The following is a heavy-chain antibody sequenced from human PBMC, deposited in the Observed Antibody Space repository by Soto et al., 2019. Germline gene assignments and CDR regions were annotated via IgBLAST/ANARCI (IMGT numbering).Heavy chain of an antibody. CDR1: GFTFSDYY. V-gene: IGHV3-11*05. CDR2: ISSSSKYT. Sequence: GGSLRLSCAASGFTFSDYYMSWIRQAPGKGLEWVSYISSSSKYTNYADSVKGRFTISRDSAKNSLYLQMNSLRAEDTAVYYCARDATGSYSYFDYWGQGTLVTVSS. D-gene: IGHD1-26*01. CDR3: ARDATGSYSYFDY. J-gene: IGHJ4*02.